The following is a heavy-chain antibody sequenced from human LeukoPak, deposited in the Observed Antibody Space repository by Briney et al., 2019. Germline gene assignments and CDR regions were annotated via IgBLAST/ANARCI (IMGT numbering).Heavy chain of an antibody. CDR1: GFTFSSYG. CDR2: IWYDGSNK. D-gene: IGHD2-15*01. CDR3: ARARYCSGGSCYSYYFDY. V-gene: IGHV3-33*08. J-gene: IGHJ4*02. Sequence: PGGSLRLSCAASGFTFSSYGMHWVRQAPGKGLEWVAVIWYDGSNKYYADSVKGRFTISRDNSKNTLYLQMNSLRAEDTAVYYCARARYCSGGSCYSYYFDYWGQGTLVTVSS.